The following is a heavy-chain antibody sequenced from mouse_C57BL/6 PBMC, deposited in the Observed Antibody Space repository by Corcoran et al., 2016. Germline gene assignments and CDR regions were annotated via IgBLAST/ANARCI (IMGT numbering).Heavy chain of an antibody. CDR2: INPSNGGT. Sequence: QVQLQQPGTELVKPGASVKLSCKASGYTFTSYGMHWVKQRPGQGLEWIGNINPSNGGTNYNEKVKSKATMTVDKSSSTAYMQLSSLTSEDSAVYYCPKIYYYCSSYYFDYWGQGTTLTVSS. V-gene: IGHV1-53*01. CDR3: PKIYYYCSSYYFDY. CDR1: GYTFTSYG. D-gene: IGHD1-1*01. J-gene: IGHJ2*01.